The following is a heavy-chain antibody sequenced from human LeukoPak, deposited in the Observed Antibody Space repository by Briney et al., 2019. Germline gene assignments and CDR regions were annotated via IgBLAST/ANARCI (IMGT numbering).Heavy chain of an antibody. D-gene: IGHD2-2*01. CDR3: AKGITSQYQPLYYFDY. V-gene: IGHV3-30*18. J-gene: IGHJ4*02. Sequence: GRSLRLSCAASGFTFSSYGMHWVRQGPGKGLEWVAVISYDGSNKYYADSVKGRFTISRDNSKNTLYLQMNSLRAEDTAVYYCAKGITSQYQPLYYFDYWGQGTLVTVSS. CDR2: ISYDGSNK. CDR1: GFTFSSYG.